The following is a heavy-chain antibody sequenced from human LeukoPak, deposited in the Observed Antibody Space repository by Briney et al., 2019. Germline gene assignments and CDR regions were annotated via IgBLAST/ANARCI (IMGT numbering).Heavy chain of an antibody. CDR2: INHSGST. CDR3: ARSLRGYSGTHDRYFGY. V-gene: IGHV4-34*01. CDR1: GGSFSGYY. J-gene: IGHJ4*02. Sequence: SETLSLTCAVYGGSFSGYYWSWIRQPPGKGLEWIGEINHSGSTNYNPSLKSRVTISVDTSKNQFSLKLSSVTAADTAVYYCARSLRGYSGTHDRYFGYWGQGTLVTVSS. D-gene: IGHD5-12*01.